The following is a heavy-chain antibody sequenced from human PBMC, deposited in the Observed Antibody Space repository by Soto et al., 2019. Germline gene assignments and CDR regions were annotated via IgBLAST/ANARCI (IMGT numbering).Heavy chain of an antibody. CDR3: ARGYYSGSNPSSFDY. CDR2: ITPTLNIA. V-gene: IGHV1-69*01. J-gene: IGHJ4*02. CDR1: GGTFSSYT. Sequence: QLQLVQSGAEVREPGSSVKVSCKASGGTFSSYTVIWVRQAPGQGLEWMGGITPTLNIAKYAEKFQGRVTITADEPTSTVNMHLSSLRSEDTAVYFCARGYYSGSNPSSFDYLGQGTLVAVSS. D-gene: IGHD1-26*01.